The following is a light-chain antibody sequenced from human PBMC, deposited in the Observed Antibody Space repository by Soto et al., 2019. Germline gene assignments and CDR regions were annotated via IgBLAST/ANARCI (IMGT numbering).Light chain of an antibody. Sequence: QSVLTQPASVSGSPGQSITISCTGTSSDVGGYNYVSWYQQHPGRAPKLMIYDVSDRPSGVSDRLSGSKSGNTAFLTISGLQAEDEADYYCSSYTSTSTRVFGTGTKVTV. V-gene: IGLV2-14*01. CDR1: SSDVGGYNY. CDR3: SSYTSTSTRV. J-gene: IGLJ1*01. CDR2: DVS.